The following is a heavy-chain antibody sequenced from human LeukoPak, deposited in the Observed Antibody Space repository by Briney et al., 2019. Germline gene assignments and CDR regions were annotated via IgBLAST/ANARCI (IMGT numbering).Heavy chain of an antibody. CDR3: ARVLITMIVVVIDY. J-gene: IGHJ4*02. V-gene: IGHV1-18*01. D-gene: IGHD3-22*01. CDR1: GYTFTSYG. CDR2: ISAYNGNT. Sequence: ASVKVSCKASGYTFTSYGISWVRQAPGQGLEWMGWISAYNGNTNYAQKLQGRVTMTTDTSTSTAYMELRSLRSDDTAVYCCARVLITMIVVVIDYWGQGTLVTVSS.